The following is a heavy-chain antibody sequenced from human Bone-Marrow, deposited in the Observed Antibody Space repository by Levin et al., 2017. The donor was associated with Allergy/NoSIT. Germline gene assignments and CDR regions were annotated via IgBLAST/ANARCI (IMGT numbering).Heavy chain of an antibody. Sequence: SVKVSCKASGGTFSSYAISWVRQAPGQGLEWMGGIIPIFATRNYAQKFQGRVTITADESTSTVYMDLSSLTSDDSAVYYCARDHRRRRSCSSASCYTPADYLYYAMDVWGRGTTVTVSS. D-gene: IGHD2-2*02. CDR3: ARDHRRRRSCSSASCYTPADYLYYAMDV. V-gene: IGHV1-69*13. CDR2: IIPIFATR. J-gene: IGHJ6*02. CDR1: GGTFSSYA.